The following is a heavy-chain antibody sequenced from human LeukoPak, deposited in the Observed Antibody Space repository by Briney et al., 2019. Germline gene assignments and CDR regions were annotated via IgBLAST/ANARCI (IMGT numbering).Heavy chain of an antibody. J-gene: IGHJ6*02. V-gene: IGHV1-69*13. CDR3: AAPTEATTYSFYYYYHGMDV. CDR2: IIPIFGTA. CDR1: GGTFSSYA. Sequence: VASVKVSCKASGGTFSSYAISWVRQAPGQGLEWMGEIIPIFGTANYAQKFQGRVTITADESTSTAYMELSSLRSEDTAMYYCAAPTEATTYSFYYYYHGMDVWGQGTTVTVSS. D-gene: IGHD5-12*01.